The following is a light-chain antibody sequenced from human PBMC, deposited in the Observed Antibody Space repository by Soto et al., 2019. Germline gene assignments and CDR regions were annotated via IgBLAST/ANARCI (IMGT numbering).Light chain of an antibody. CDR1: QSVSSSY. J-gene: IGKJ1*01. CDR2: GAS. CDR3: QQYGSFPLRT. Sequence: VVLTQSPGTLSLSPWERATLFCRASQSVSSSYFAWYQQKNGQDARLLIYGASSRTTSITPGLSGSRSGTAYSTTISRLEHSDYLVDYCQQYGSFPLRTFGQGTKV. V-gene: IGKV3-20*01.